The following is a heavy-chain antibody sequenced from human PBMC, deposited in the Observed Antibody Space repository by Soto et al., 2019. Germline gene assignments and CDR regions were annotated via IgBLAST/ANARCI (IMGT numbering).Heavy chain of an antibody. J-gene: IGHJ6*02. CDR1: GYTYISYS. V-gene: IGHV1-46*01. CDR2: INPSSGSI. CDR3: ARDRGRGGSYYIYFYGMDV. D-gene: IGHD1-26*01. Sequence: GASVKVSCKASGYTYISYSMHWVRQAPGQRLEWMGVINPSSGSINYAQKFQGRVTMTRDTSTSTVYMELSSLRSEDTAVYYCARDRGRGGSYYIYFYGMDVWGQGTTVTVSS.